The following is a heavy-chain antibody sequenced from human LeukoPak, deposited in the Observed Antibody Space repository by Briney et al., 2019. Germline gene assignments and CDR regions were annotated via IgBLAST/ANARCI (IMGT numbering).Heavy chain of an antibody. Sequence: GGSLRLSCAASGFTVSSNYMSWVRQAPGKGLEWVSVIYNNGNTYYADSVKGRFTIPRDNSKNTLYLQMNSLRAEDTAVYYCAREVTGGNPFDYWGQGTLVTVSS. J-gene: IGHJ4*02. D-gene: IGHD4-23*01. V-gene: IGHV3-53*01. CDR1: GFTVSSNY. CDR2: IYNNGNT. CDR3: AREVTGGNPFDY.